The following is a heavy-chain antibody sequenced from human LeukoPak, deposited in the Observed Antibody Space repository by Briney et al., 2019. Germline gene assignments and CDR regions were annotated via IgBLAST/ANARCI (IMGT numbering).Heavy chain of an antibody. D-gene: IGHD4-23*01. V-gene: IGHV4-39*01. CDR3: ARGQGYGGNSGPGY. CDR1: GGSIGSSPYF. CDR2: IYYSGST. J-gene: IGHJ4*02. Sequence: PSETLSLTCTVSGGSIGSSPYFWGWIRQPPGKGPEWIGSIYYSGSTYYNPSLKSRVTISVDTSKNQFSLNLSSVTAADTAVYYCARGQGYGGNSGPGYWGQGTLVTVSS.